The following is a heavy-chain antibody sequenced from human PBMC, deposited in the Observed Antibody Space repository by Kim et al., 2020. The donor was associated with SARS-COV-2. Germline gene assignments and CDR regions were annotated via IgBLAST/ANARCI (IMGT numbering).Heavy chain of an antibody. V-gene: IGHV4-38-2*02. D-gene: IGHD3-22*01. CDR2: IYHSGST. CDR3: ARDELVGYYDSSGYYY. J-gene: IGHJ6*01. Sequence: SETLSLTCTVSGYSISSGYYWGWIRQPPGKGLEWIGSIYHSGSTYYNPSLKSRVTISVDTSKNPFSLKLSTVTAADTAVYYCARDELVGYYDSSGYYY. CDR1: GYSISSGYY.